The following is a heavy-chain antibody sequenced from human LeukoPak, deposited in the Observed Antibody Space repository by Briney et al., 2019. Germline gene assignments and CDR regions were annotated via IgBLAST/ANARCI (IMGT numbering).Heavy chain of an antibody. D-gene: IGHD2-21*02. J-gene: IGHJ4*02. CDR1: GFTFDSYA. CDR2: ISGSGGST. Sequence: PGASLRLSCAVSGFTFDSYAMSWVRQAPGKGLEWVSAISGSGGSTYYADSVKGRFTISRGNSKNTLYLQMNSLRAEDTAVYYCAKDGGYCGGDCYSLLLDYWGQGTLVTVSS. CDR3: AKDGGYCGGDCYSLLLDY. V-gene: IGHV3-23*01.